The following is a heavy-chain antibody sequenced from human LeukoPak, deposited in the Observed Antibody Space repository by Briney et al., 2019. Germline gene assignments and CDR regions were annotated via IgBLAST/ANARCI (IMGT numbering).Heavy chain of an antibody. CDR2: ISAYNGNT. CDR3: ARDPEKGHYYDSSGYDP. D-gene: IGHD3-22*01. CDR1: GYTFTSYG. Sequence: ASVKVSCKASGYTFTSYGISWVRQAPGQGLEWMGWISAYNGNTNYAQKLQGRVTMTTDTSTSTAYMELRSLRSDDTAVYYCARDPEKGHYYDSSGYDPWGQGTLVTVSS. V-gene: IGHV1-18*01. J-gene: IGHJ5*02.